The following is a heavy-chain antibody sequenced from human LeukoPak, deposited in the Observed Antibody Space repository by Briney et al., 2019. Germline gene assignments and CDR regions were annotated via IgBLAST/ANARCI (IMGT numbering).Heavy chain of an antibody. J-gene: IGHJ3*02. V-gene: IGHV1-69*13. CDR2: IIPIFGTA. CDR1: GGTFSSYA. CDR3: WTIHEAAAGSKHDAFDI. Sequence: GASVKVSCKASGGTFSSYAISWVRQAPGQGLEWMGGIIPIFGTANYAQKFQGRVTITADESTSTAYMELSSLRSEDTAVYYCWTIHEAAAGSKHDAFDIWGQGTMVTVSS. D-gene: IGHD6-13*01.